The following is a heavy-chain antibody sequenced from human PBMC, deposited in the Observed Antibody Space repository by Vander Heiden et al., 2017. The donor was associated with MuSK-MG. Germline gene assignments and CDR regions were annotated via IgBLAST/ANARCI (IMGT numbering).Heavy chain of an antibody. V-gene: IGHV3-30-3*01. CDR1: GLTFGGHA. J-gene: IGHJ5*02. CDR3: ARAKAARPVGWFDP. Sequence: QVQLVESGGGVVQPGRSLRLSCAASGLTFGGHARHWVRQDPGKGLEWLAVISYDGSNKYYADSVKGRFTISRDNSKNTLYLQMNSLRAEDTAVYYCARAKAARPVGWFDPWGQGTLVTVSS. D-gene: IGHD6-6*01. CDR2: ISYDGSNK.